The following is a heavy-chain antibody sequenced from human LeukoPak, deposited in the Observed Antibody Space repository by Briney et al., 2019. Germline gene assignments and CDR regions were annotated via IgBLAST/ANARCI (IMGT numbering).Heavy chain of an antibody. Sequence: ASVKVSCKASGYTFTGYYMHWVRQAPGQGLEWMGWINPNSGGTNYAQKFQGWVTMTRDTSISTAYMELSRLRSDDTAVYYCARGVGCSSTSCYEVYYYGMDVWGKGITVTVSS. CDR1: GYTFTGYY. J-gene: IGHJ6*04. CDR3: ARGVGCSSTSCYEVYYYGMDV. CDR2: INPNSGGT. D-gene: IGHD2-2*01. V-gene: IGHV1-2*04.